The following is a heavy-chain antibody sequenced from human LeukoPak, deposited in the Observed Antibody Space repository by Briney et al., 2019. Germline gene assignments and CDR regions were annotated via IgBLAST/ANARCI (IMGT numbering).Heavy chain of an antibody. CDR3: ARDRYDRSGYYDY. Sequence: GGSLRLSCAASGFTLSIYSMNWVRQAPRKGLEWVSSISSSSSYIHYTDSVKGRFTISRDNTKKSLYLQMNSLRAEDTAVYYCARDRYDRSGYYDYWGQGTLVTVSS. D-gene: IGHD3-22*01. V-gene: IGHV3-21*01. CDR1: GFTLSIYS. CDR2: ISSSSSYI. J-gene: IGHJ4*02.